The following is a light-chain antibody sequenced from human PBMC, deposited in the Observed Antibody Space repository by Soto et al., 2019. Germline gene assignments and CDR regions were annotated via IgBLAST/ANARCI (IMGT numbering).Light chain of an antibody. CDR2: DAS. J-gene: IGKJ4*01. CDR3: QHRSNWPLT. V-gene: IGKV3-11*01. CDR1: QSVSSY. Sequence: EIVLTQSPATLSLSPGERATLSCRASQSVSSYLAWYQQKPGQAPRLLIYDASNRATGIPARFRGSGSGTDFTLTISSLEPGDFAVYYCQHRSNWPLTFGGGTKVEIK.